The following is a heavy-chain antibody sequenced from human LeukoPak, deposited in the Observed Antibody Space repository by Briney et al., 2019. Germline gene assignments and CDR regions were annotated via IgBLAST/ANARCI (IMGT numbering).Heavy chain of an antibody. CDR2: ISGSGGST. J-gene: IGHJ6*03. D-gene: IGHD3-10*01. CDR1: GFTFSDYY. CDR3: AKDFYYGSGSYPYYYYYMDV. V-gene: IGHV3-23*01. Sequence: GGSLRLSCAASGFTFSDYYMSWIRQAPGKGLEWVSAISGSGGSTYYADSVKGRFTISRDNSKNTLYLQMNSLRAEDTAVYYCAKDFYYGSGSYPYYYYYMDVWGKGTTVTVSS.